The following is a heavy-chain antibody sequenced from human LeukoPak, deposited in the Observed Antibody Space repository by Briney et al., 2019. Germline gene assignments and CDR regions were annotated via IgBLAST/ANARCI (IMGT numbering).Heavy chain of an antibody. CDR3: ARHSSSGTSCYGY. D-gene: IGHD2-15*01. CDR1: GYIFTNYW. CDR2: IYPGDSNI. Sequence: GGSLQISCKASGYIFTNYWIGWVRQLPGKGLEWMVIIYPGDSNIRYSPSFQGQVTISADKSITTASLQWSSLKASDTAIYYCARHSSSGTSCYGYWGQGTLVTVSS. J-gene: IGHJ4*02. V-gene: IGHV5-51*01.